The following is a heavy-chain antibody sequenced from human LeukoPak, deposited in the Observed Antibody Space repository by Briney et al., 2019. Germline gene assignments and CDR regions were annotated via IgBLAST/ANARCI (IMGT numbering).Heavy chain of an antibody. CDR3: ARDRPVDIVATINVFDY. Sequence: SETLSLTCTVSGDSISSYYWSWIRQPPGKGLEWIGYIYYSGSTYYNPSLKSRVTISVDTSKNQFSLKLSSVTAADTAVYYCARDRPVDIVATINVFDYWGQGTLVTVSS. J-gene: IGHJ4*02. D-gene: IGHD5-12*01. CDR1: GDSISSYY. CDR2: IYYSGST. V-gene: IGHV4-59*12.